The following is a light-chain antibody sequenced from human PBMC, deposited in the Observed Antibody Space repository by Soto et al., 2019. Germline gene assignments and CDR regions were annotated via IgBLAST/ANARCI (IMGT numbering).Light chain of an antibody. Sequence: DIQMTQSPSSVSASVGDRVTITCRASQGITSWLAWYQQKPGKAPKLLIYRASNLQSGVPSRFSGSGSGTDFTFTISGLQPADFATYYCQQTTTFPLTFGGGTKVDIK. CDR3: QQTTTFPLT. CDR2: RAS. J-gene: IGKJ4*01. V-gene: IGKV1-12*01. CDR1: QGITSW.